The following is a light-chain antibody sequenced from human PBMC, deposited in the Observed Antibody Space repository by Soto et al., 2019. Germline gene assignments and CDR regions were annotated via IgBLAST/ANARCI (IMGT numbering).Light chain of an antibody. CDR2: LGS. CDR3: MQTLQTPLT. CDR1: QSLLHSNGNHY. Sequence: DIVMTQSPLSLPVTPGEPASISCRSSQSLLHSNGNHYLDWYLQKPGQSPQLLIHLGSHRASGVPDRFSGSGSGTDFTLTISRVEAEDAGLYYCMQTLQTPLTFGPGTKVEIK. J-gene: IGKJ3*01. V-gene: IGKV2-28*01.